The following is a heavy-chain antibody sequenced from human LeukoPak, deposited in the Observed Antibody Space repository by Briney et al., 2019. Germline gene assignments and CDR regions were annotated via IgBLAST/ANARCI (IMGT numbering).Heavy chain of an antibody. CDR2: IYYSGST. D-gene: IGHD6-19*01. V-gene: IGHV4-59*01. Sequence: PSETLSLTCTVSGGSISSYYWSWIRQPSGKGLEWIGYIYYSGSTNYNPSLKSRVTISVDTSKNQFSLKLSSVTAADTPVYYCARARYSSGWYGVSGFDPWGQGTLVTVSS. CDR3: ARARYSSGWYGVSGFDP. CDR1: GGSISSYY. J-gene: IGHJ5*02.